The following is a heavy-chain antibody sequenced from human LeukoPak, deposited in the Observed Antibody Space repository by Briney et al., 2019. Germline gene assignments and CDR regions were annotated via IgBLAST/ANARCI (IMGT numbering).Heavy chain of an antibody. V-gene: IGHV4-59*01. D-gene: IGHD2-15*01. Sequence: SETLSLTCTVSGGSISSYYWSWIRQPPGKGLEWIVYIYYSGSTNYNPSLKSRVTISVDTSKNQFSLKLSSVTAADTAVYYCAREGYCSGGSCYRAPIDYWGQGTLVTVSS. CDR3: AREGYCSGGSCYRAPIDY. CDR1: GGSISSYY. CDR2: IYYSGST. J-gene: IGHJ4*02.